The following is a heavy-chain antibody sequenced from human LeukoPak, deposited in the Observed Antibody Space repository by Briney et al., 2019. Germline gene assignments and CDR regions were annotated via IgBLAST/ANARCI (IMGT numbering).Heavy chain of an antibody. CDR2: VSYSGST. V-gene: IGHV4-59*01. D-gene: IGHD6-19*01. J-gene: IGHJ3*02. CDR1: GGSIRSYY. CDR3: ARGDSGGSGWDSGAFDI. Sequence: SETLSLTCTVSGGSIRSYYWSWFRQPPGKGLEWIGYVSYSGSTNYSPSLKSRVTMSVATSKNHFSLKLSSVTAADSAVYYCARGDSGGSGWDSGAFDIWGQGEMVTVSA.